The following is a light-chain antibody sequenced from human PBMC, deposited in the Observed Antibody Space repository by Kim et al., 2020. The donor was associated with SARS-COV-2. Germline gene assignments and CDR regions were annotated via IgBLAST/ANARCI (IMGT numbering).Light chain of an antibody. J-gene: IGLJ2*01. CDR3: SSYTSSSTLI. CDR2: EVS. CDR1: ISDMVTYNR. Sequence: SATISCTGTISDMVTYNRVSWYQQPPGTAPKHIIYEVSERPSGVPHRFSGSKSGNTASLTISWLQTEDEADYYCSSYTSSSTLIFGGGTKVTVL. V-gene: IGLV2-18*02.